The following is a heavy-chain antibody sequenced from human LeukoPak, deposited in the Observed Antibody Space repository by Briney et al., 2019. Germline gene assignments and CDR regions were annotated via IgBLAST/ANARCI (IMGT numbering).Heavy chain of an antibody. V-gene: IGHV4-39*01. CDR1: GGSFSSTTYY. D-gene: IGHD3-22*01. CDR3: ARQYYDSSGYYPWYFDY. J-gene: IGHJ4*02. Sequence: SETLSLTCTVSGGSFSSTTYYWGRIRQPPGKGLEWIGSVYYSGSTYYNQSLKSRVTISVDTSKSQFSLKLTSVTAADTAVYYCARQYYDSSGYYPWYFDYWGQGTLVTVSS. CDR2: VYYSGST.